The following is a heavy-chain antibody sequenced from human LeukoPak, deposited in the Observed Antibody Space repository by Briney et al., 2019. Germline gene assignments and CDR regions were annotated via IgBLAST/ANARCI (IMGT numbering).Heavy chain of an antibody. Sequence: GESLKISCKGSGYSFTSYWIGWVRQMPGKGLEWMGIIYPGDSDTRYSPSFQGQVTISADKSISTAYLQWSSLKASDTAMYYYARLFTIFGVESYSFLDIWGQGTMVTVSS. J-gene: IGHJ3*02. CDR3: ARLFTIFGVESYSFLDI. D-gene: IGHD3-3*01. CDR2: IYPGDSDT. V-gene: IGHV5-51*01. CDR1: GYSFTSYW.